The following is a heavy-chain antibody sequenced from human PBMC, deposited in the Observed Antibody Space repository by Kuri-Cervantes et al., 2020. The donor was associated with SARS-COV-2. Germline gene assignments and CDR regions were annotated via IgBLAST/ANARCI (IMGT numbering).Heavy chain of an antibody. Sequence: SQTPSLTCAVYGESFIGYYWSWVRQPPGKGLEWIGDINHSGSTNYNPSLKSRVTISLDTSTNQFSLKLSSVTAADTAVYYCARTQLGMNMDVWGKGTTVTVSS. D-gene: IGHD7-27*01. J-gene: IGHJ6*03. CDR2: INHSGST. CDR3: ARTQLGMNMDV. V-gene: IGHV4-34*01. CDR1: GESFIGYY.